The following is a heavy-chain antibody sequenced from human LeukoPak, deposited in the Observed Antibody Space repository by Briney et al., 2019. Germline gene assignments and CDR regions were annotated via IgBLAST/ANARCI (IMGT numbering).Heavy chain of an antibody. CDR3: ARGQRPQYTSTWDNWFDP. V-gene: IGHV3-48*03. J-gene: IGHJ5*02. Sequence: GGSLRLSCAASGFPFSSYEMNWVRQAPGKRLQWVSYISSSGNKIYYAASVKGRFTISRDNAKNSLCLQIDSLRAEDTAVYYCARGQRPQYTSTWDNWFDPWGQGTQVTVSS. CDR1: GFPFSSYE. D-gene: IGHD2-2*01. CDR2: ISSSGNKI.